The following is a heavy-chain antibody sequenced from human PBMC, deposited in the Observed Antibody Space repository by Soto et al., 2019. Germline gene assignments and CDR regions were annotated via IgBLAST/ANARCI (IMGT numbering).Heavy chain of an antibody. Sequence: QVQLVQSGAEEKKPGASVKVSCKASGFTFSGYTIHWVHQAPGQRLEWMGWIKADNTNTKYSQKFQGRVTITRDTSASTVYMELSSLRSEDTAVYYCAREGGWYVDYWGQGTLVTVSS. D-gene: IGHD6-19*01. J-gene: IGHJ4*02. V-gene: IGHV1-3*05. CDR3: AREGGWYVDY. CDR1: GFTFSGYT. CDR2: IKADNTNT.